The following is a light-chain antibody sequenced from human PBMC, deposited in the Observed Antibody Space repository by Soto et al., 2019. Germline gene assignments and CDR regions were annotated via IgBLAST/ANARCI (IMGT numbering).Light chain of an antibody. Sequence: DIQMTQSPSTLSASVGDRVTISCRASQSISTLLAWYQQKLGRAPTLLIYKASTLEGGVPSRFSGSGSGTEFPLTISSLQPDDFATYYCQQYSSYPLTFGQGIRLEIK. V-gene: IGKV1-5*03. CDR1: QSISTL. CDR2: KAS. J-gene: IGKJ5*01. CDR3: QQYSSYPLT.